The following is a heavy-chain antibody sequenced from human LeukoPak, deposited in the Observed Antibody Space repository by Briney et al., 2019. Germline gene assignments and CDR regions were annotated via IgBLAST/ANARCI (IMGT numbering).Heavy chain of an antibody. CDR2: INYSGHT. J-gene: IGHJ5*02. CDR3: ARRRKDLNWFDP. Sequence: SETLSLACAVSGDSISNSDYYWGWIRQSPGKGLEWITLINYSGHTFYNPSLRSRVTISVDVPKNQFSLNLNSVTAADTAVYYCARRRKDLNWFDPWGQGTLVTVSS. CDR1: GDSISNSDYY. V-gene: IGHV4-39*01.